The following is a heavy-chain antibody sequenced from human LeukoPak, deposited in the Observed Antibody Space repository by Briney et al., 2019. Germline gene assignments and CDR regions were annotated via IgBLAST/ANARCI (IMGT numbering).Heavy chain of an antibody. D-gene: IGHD3-22*01. CDR2: IKQDGSER. CDR3: AYGNYYDNSGSLFDH. Sequence: GGSLRLSCAASGFTFSSYSMNWVRQAPGKGLEWVANIKQDGSERYYVDSVKGRFTISRDSAKNSLYLQMNSLRAEDTAVYYCAYGNYYDNSGSLFDHWGQGTLVTVSS. V-gene: IGHV3-7*01. CDR1: GFTFSSYS. J-gene: IGHJ4*02.